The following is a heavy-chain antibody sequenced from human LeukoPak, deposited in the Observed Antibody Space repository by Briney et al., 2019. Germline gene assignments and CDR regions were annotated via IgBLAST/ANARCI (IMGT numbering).Heavy chain of an antibody. J-gene: IGHJ4*02. CDR2: ISGSGGTT. CDR3: AKAPRGGSYYFDF. D-gene: IGHD1-26*01. Sequence: GGSLRLSCAASGFTFNTYILSWVRQAPGRGLEWVSAISGSGGTTHYADSVKGRFTLSRDNSKNTLYLQMNSLRAEDTAVYYCAKAPRGGSYYFDFWGQGTVVTVSS. CDR1: GFTFNTYI. V-gene: IGHV3-23*01.